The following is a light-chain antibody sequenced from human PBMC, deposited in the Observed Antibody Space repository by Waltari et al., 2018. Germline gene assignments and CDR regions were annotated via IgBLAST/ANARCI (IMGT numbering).Light chain of an antibody. J-gene: IGKJ2*01. CDR2: DAS. V-gene: IGKV3-15*01. Sequence: ETVMVQSPATLSVSPGERATLSCRASQSVNSNLAWFQHKPGQAPRLLIYDASTRASDNPARFSGSGSGTEFTLTIGSLQTEDFAVYYCQQYNNWPRTFGQGTKLEI. CDR1: QSVNSN. CDR3: QQYNNWPRT.